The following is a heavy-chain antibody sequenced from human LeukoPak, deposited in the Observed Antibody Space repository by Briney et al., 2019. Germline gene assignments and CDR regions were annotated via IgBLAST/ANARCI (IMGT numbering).Heavy chain of an antibody. CDR2: FYTTGST. D-gene: IGHD1-14*01. Sequence: SETLSLTCSVSGGSISSYFWSWIRQPPGKGLEWIGYFYTTGSTNYNPSVKSRVTLSLDTSKSQFSLRLSSVTAADTAVYYCARLDGNLDAFDIWGQGTMVTVSS. J-gene: IGHJ3*02. CDR1: GGSISSYF. CDR3: ARLDGNLDAFDI. V-gene: IGHV4-4*09.